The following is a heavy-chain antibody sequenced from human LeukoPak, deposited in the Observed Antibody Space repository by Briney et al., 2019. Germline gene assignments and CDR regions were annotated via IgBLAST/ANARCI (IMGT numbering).Heavy chain of an antibody. Sequence: SETLSLTCTVSGDSISSYYWSWIRQPAGKGLEWIGRIYTSGSTNYSPSLKSRVTMSVDTSKNQFSLKLSSVTAAATAVYYCARGRTYSGYDYFDYWGQGTLVTVSS. J-gene: IGHJ4*02. D-gene: IGHD5-12*01. CDR2: IYTSGST. V-gene: IGHV4-4*07. CDR1: GDSISSYY. CDR3: ARGRTYSGYDYFDY.